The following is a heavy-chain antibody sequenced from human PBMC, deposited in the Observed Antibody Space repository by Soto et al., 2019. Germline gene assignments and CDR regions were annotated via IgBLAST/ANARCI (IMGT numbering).Heavy chain of an antibody. V-gene: IGHV4-59*01. D-gene: IGHD2-21*01. CDR1: GGSISSYY. J-gene: IGHJ5*02. CDR3: ASVFPPRGFDP. Sequence: QVQLQESGPGLVKPSETLSLTCTVSGGSISSYYWSWIRQPPGKGLEWIGYIYYSGSTNYNPSLKSRVTRSVDTSKNQFSLKLSSVTAADTAVYYCASVFPPRGFDPWGQGTLVTVSS. CDR2: IYYSGST.